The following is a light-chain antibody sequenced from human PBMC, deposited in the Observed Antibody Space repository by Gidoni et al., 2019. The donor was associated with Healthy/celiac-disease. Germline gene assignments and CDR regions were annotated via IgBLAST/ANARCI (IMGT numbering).Light chain of an antibody. V-gene: IGKV1-39*01. Sequence: DIQMTQSPSSLSASVGDRVTITCRASQSISSYLTWYQQKPGKDPKLLIYAASSLQSAVPSRFSGSGSGTAFTLTIISMQAEDFATYYCQQSYSTPLTFGGGTKVEIK. CDR2: AAS. J-gene: IGKJ4*01. CDR1: QSISSY. CDR3: QQSYSTPLT.